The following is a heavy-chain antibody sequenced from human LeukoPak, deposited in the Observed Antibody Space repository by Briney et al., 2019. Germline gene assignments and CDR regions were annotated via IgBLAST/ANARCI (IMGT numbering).Heavy chain of an antibody. V-gene: IGHV3-74*01. CDR3: ARGGGYSYGSFDY. Sequence: ETLSLTCAVSGASIRSGNWWSWVRQAPGKGLVWVSRINRDGSSTSYADSVKGRFTISRDNAKNTLYLQMNSLRAEDTAVYYCARGGGYSYGSFDYWGQGTLVTVSS. J-gene: IGHJ4*02. CDR2: INRDGSST. CDR1: GASIRSGNW. D-gene: IGHD5-18*01.